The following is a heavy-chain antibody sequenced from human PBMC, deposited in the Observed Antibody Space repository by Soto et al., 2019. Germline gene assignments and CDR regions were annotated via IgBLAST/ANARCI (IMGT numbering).Heavy chain of an antibody. D-gene: IGHD5-18*01. CDR2: ISYDGSNK. V-gene: IGHV3-30-3*01. Sequence: GGSLRLSCAASGFTFSSYAMHWVRQAPGKGLEWVAVISYDGSNKYYADSVKGRFTISRDNSKNTLYLQMNSLRAEDTAVYYCARGESYEDAFDIWGQGTMVTVSS. J-gene: IGHJ3*02. CDR1: GFTFSSYA. CDR3: ARGESYEDAFDI.